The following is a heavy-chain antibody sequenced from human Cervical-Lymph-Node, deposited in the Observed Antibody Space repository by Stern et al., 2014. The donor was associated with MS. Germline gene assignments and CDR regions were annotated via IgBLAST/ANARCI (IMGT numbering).Heavy chain of an antibody. Sequence: QVQLQESGPGLVKPSETLSLTCTVSGGSISYSNYYWGWVRQPPGKGLEWIGSIYYSGSTYYNPSLRSRVTIFGDTSKHQFSMKLSSVTAADTAVYYCARTYYDSSGSIYFDYWGQGTLVTVSS. V-gene: IGHV4-39*01. CDR2: IYYSGST. CDR3: ARTYYDSSGSIYFDY. J-gene: IGHJ4*02. D-gene: IGHD3-22*01. CDR1: GGSISYSNYY.